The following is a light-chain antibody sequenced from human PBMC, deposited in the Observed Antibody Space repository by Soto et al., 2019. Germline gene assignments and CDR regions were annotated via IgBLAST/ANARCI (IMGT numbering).Light chain of an antibody. V-gene: IGKV1-5*03. Sequence: DIQMTQSPSTLSAFVGDRVTITCRASQSISNWLAWYQQKPGKAPNLLIYKASSLQSGVPSRFSGSGSGTEFTLTISSLQPDDFATYYCQQYDGYPWTFGQGTKVEIK. J-gene: IGKJ1*01. CDR1: QSISNW. CDR2: KAS. CDR3: QQYDGYPWT.